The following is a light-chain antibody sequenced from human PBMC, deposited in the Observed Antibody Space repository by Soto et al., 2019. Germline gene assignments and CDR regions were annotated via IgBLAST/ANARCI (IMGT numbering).Light chain of an antibody. V-gene: IGKV3-20*01. CDR3: QQYGTPRSVT. J-gene: IGKJ5*01. CDR2: GAS. Sequence: EIVLTQSPGTLSLSPGDERTLRCRASQSVDSNYLAWYQQKPGQTQRLIIYGASGSAAGIPHTFCGSGFGTDFSLTISKVEPEDFAVYYGQQYGTPRSVTFGQGTRLEI. CDR1: QSVDSNY.